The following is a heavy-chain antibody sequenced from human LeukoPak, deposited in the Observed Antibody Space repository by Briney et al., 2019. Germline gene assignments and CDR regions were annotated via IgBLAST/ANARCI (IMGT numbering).Heavy chain of an antibody. CDR3: ARSRYCSSTSCYPAHDAFDI. V-gene: IGHV4-34*01. D-gene: IGHD2-2*01. J-gene: IGHJ3*02. Sequence: KTSETLSLTCAVYGGSFSGYYWSWIRQPPGKGLEWIGEINHSGSTNYNPSLKSRVIISVDTSKNQFSLKLSSVTAADTAVYYCARSRYCSSTSCYPAHDAFDIWGQGTMVTVSS. CDR1: GGSFSGYY. CDR2: INHSGST.